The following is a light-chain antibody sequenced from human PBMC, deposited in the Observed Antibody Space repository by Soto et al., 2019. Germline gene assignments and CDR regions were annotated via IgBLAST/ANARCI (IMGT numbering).Light chain of an antibody. Sequence: IVMTQSPATLSVSPGERATLSRRASQSVVSNLAWFQQKPGQAPRLLIYTASTRAFGVPIRFSGSGSGTEFTLTISSLQSDDFATYYCQQFDEWPFTFGPGTKVDIK. J-gene: IGKJ3*01. V-gene: IGKV3-15*01. CDR2: TAS. CDR3: QQFDEWPFT. CDR1: QSVVSN.